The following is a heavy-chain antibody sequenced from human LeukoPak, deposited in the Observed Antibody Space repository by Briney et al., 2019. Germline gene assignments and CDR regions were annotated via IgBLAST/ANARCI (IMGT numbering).Heavy chain of an antibody. CDR1: GFTFSSYA. D-gene: IGHD5-24*01. J-gene: IGHJ4*02. V-gene: IGHV3-30-3*01. CDR3: ARDREDGYNYYFDY. Sequence: PGRSLRLSCAASGFTFSSYAMHWVRQAPGKGLEWVAVISYDGSNKYYADSVKGRFTISRDNSKNTLYLRMNSLRAEDTAVYYCARDREDGYNYYFDYWGQGTLVTVSS. CDR2: ISYDGSNK.